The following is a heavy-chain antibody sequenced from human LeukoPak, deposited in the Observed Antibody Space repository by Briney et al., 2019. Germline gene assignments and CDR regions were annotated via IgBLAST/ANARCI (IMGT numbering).Heavy chain of an antibody. CDR1: GFTFSGYG. J-gene: IGHJ4*02. V-gene: IGHV3-23*03. Sequence: GGSLRLSCAASGFTFSGYGMYWVRQAPRKGLKWVAGIYGGGGVIKYADSVKGRFTISRDNSENILYLQMDSLRVEDTAIYYCAKDRVPDSGYDIDYWGQGTLVTVSS. CDR3: AKDRVPDSGYDIDY. D-gene: IGHD5-12*01. CDR2: IYGGGGVI.